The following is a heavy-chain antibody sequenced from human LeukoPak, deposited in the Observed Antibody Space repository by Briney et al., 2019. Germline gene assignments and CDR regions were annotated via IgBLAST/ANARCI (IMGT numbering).Heavy chain of an antibody. CDR3: SRESPFCGADCFSGVFDI. Sequence: ASVKVSCKVSGYTLTELSMHWVRQAPGKGLEWMGGFDPEDGETIYAQKFQGRVTMTEDTSTDTAYMELSSLRSEDTAVYYCSRESPFCGADCFSGVFDIWGQGTMVTVS. J-gene: IGHJ3*02. CDR1: GYTLTELS. CDR2: FDPEDGET. V-gene: IGHV1-24*01. D-gene: IGHD2-21*02.